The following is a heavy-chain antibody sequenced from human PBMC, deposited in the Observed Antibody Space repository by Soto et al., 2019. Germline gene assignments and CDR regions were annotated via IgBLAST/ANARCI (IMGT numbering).Heavy chain of an antibody. CDR3: AREENCSDGICYSEYFSLY. V-gene: IGHV1-46*01. Sequence: GASVKVSCKASGYIFTAYSMHWVRQAPGQGLEWMGVVNPSGGSTNYAQKFQGRITMTRDTSTSTVYMDLSSLTSEDTAVYYCAREENCSDGICYSEYFSLYWGQGTPVTVSS. J-gene: IGHJ4*02. D-gene: IGHD2-15*01. CDR1: GYIFTAYS. CDR2: VNPSGGST.